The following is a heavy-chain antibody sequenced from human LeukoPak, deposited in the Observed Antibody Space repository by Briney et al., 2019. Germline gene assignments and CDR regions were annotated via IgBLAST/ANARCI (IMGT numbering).Heavy chain of an antibody. D-gene: IGHD1-26*01. CDR1: GFIFTSYA. J-gene: IGHJ4*02. CDR2: LSDSGGKT. Sequence: QPGGSLRLSCAASGFIFTSYAMSWVRQAPGKGLEWVSTLSDSGGKTYYADSVKGRFTISRDNSKNTLYLQMNSLRAEDTAVYYCAKDSMGATPGFLFDYWGQGTLVTVSS. V-gene: IGHV3-23*01. CDR3: AKDSMGATPGFLFDY.